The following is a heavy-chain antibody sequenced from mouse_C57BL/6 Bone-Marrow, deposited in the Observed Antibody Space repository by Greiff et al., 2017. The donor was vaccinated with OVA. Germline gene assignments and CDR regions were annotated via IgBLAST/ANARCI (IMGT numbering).Heavy chain of an antibody. D-gene: IGHD1-1*01. Sequence: QVQLQQPGAELVRPGSSVKLSCKASGYTFTSYWMHWVKQRPIQGLEWIGNIDPSDSETHYNQKFKDKATLTVDKSTSTAYMQLTSLSSDDSAVYYCARGSSYPSWFAYWGQGTLVTVSA. J-gene: IGHJ3*01. V-gene: IGHV1-52*01. CDR2: IDPSDSET. CDR1: GYTFTSYW. CDR3: ARGSSYPSWFAY.